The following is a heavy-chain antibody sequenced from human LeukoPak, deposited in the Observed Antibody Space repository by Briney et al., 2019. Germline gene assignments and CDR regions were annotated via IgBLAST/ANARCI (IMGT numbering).Heavy chain of an antibody. CDR3: ARTYSSSDEFDY. D-gene: IGHD6-13*01. V-gene: IGHV1-69*05. Sequence: SVKVSCKASGGTFSSYAISWVRQAPGQGLEWMGGIIPIFGTANYAQKFQGRVAMTRDTSTSRVYMEVSSLRSEDTAVYYCARTYSSSDEFDYWGQGTLVTVSS. J-gene: IGHJ4*02. CDR1: GGTFSSYA. CDR2: IIPIFGTA.